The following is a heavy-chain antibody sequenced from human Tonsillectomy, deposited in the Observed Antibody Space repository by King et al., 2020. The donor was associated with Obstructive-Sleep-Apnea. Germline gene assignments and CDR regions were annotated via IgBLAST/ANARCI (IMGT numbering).Heavy chain of an antibody. CDR2: IYYTGST. D-gene: IGHD4-11*01. V-gene: IGHV4-39*01. CDR3: ARHRHVATVYFDF. Sequence: LQLQESGPGLVKPSETLSLTCTVSGAAISSGDYYWGWIRQPPGKGLERIGSIYYTGSTYYNPSLQSRVTISVYTAKNQFSLKLSSVTAADTAVYLCARHRHVATVYFDFWGQGTLVAVSS. J-gene: IGHJ4*01. CDR1: GAAISSGDYY.